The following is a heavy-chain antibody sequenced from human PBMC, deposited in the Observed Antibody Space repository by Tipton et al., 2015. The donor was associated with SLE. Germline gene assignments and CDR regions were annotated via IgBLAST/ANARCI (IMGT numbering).Heavy chain of an antibody. CDR1: GDSVSSNSAA. D-gene: IGHD6-13*01. J-gene: IGHJ2*01. CDR3: ARAQGSSWYVNWYFDL. Sequence: GLVKPSQTLSLTCAISGDSVSSNSAAWNWIRQSPSRGLEWLGRTYYRSKWYNDYAVSVKSRITINPDTSKNQFSLQLNSVTPEDTAVYYCARAQGSSWYVNWYFDLWGRGTLVTVSS. V-gene: IGHV6-1*01. CDR2: TYYRSKWYN.